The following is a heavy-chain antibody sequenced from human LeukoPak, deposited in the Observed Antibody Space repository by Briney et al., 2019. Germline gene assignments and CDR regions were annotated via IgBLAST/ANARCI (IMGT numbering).Heavy chain of an antibody. D-gene: IGHD2-2*01. V-gene: IGHV3-48*01. CDR1: GFTFSSYS. CDR3: ARDRSSTSWELRRFDY. J-gene: IGHJ4*02. CDR2: ISSSSSTI. Sequence: PGGSLRLSCAASGFTFSSYSMNRVRQAPGKGLEWVSYISSSSSTIYYADSVKGRFTISRDNAKNSLYLQMNSLRAEDTAVYYCARDRSSTSWELRRFDYWGQGTLVTVSS.